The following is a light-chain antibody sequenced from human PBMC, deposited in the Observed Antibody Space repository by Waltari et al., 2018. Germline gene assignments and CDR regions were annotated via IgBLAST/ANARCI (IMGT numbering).Light chain of an antibody. CDR2: ATS. CDR3: QQYDSSFSTYT. V-gene: IGKV3-20*01. Sequence: EIVLTQSPGTLSLYLGERATLSCRASQSVSRSYLAWYQQKPGQAPRVLIYATSTRATGIPDRLSGSGSGTDFTLTISRLEPEDFAVYYCQQYDSSFSTYTFGQGTKLEIK. J-gene: IGKJ2*01. CDR1: QSVSRSY.